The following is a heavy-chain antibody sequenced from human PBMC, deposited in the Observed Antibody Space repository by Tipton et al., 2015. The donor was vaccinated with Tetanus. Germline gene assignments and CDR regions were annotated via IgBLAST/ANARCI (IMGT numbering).Heavy chain of an antibody. V-gene: IGHV5-51*01. Sequence: QLVQSGAEVKKPGESFKISCQASGYTFPTYWIGWVRQMPGKGLEWVGIIYPDDSDARYGPSLQGQVSLTVDKSIATAYLQWSGLKASDTAVYYCARRVSNGKNHFDRWGQGALVTVSS. CDR3: ARRVSNGKNHFDR. CDR2: IYPDDSDA. J-gene: IGHJ4*02. D-gene: IGHD1-14*01. CDR1: GYTFPTYW.